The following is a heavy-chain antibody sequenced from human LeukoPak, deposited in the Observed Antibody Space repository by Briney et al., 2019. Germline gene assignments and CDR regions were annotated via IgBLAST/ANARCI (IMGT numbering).Heavy chain of an antibody. Sequence: SQTLSLTCAVSGGSISSGGYSWSWIRQPPGKGLEWIGYIYHSGSTYYNPSLKSRVTISVDRSKNQFSPKLSSVTAADTAVYYCARLESIAARPGAFDIWGQGTMVTVSS. J-gene: IGHJ3*02. V-gene: IGHV4-30-2*01. D-gene: IGHD6-6*01. CDR3: ARLESIAARPGAFDI. CDR2: IYHSGST. CDR1: GGSISSGGYS.